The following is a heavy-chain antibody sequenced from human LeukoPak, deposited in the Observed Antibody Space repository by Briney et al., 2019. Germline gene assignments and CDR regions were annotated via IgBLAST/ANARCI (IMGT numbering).Heavy chain of an antibody. CDR2: IGYSVSTI. J-gene: IGHJ4*02. CDR1: GLTFSSYT. Sequence: GESLKISCAASGLTFSSYTMNWVRQAPGKGLEWVSYIGYSVSTIYYADSVKGRFTISRDNAKNSLYLQMNSLRDEDTAVYYCARDLAYGFDYWGQGTLVTVSS. D-gene: IGHD3-10*01. CDR3: ARDLAYGFDY. V-gene: IGHV3-48*02.